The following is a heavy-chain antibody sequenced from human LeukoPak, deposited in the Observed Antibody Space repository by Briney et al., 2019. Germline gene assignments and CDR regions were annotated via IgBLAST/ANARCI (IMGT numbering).Heavy chain of an antibody. D-gene: IGHD3-9*01. CDR3: ASALTGYYRSLDY. J-gene: IGHJ4*02. V-gene: IGHV4-34*01. CDR2: INHSGST. CDR1: GGSFSGYY. Sequence: PSETLSLTCAVYGGSFSGYYWSWIRQPPGKGLEWIGEINHSGSTNYNPSLKSRVTISVDTSKNQFSLKLSSVTAADTAVYYCASALTGYYRSLDYWGKGTLVTVSS.